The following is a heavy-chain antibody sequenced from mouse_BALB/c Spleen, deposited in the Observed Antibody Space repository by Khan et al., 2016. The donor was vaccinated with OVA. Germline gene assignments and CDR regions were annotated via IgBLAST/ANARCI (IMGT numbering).Heavy chain of an antibody. CDR2: ISSDGTYT. J-gene: IGHJ1*01. CDR1: GFTFSNYG. CDR3: GRHRWDGFHWDFDV. D-gene: IGHD4-1*01. V-gene: IGHV5-6*01. Sequence: EVELVESGGDLVKPGGSLKLSCAGTGFTFSNYGMSWVRQTPDKRLEWVATISSDGTYTYYPDSVKGRFTISRDNAKNTLYLQMSSLKSEDTAMYYCGRHRWDGFHWDFDVWGAGTTVTVSS.